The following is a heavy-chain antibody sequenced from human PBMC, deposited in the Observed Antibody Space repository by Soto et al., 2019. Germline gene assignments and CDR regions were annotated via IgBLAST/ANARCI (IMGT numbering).Heavy chain of an antibody. D-gene: IGHD3-22*01. CDR2: ISAYNGDT. CDR1: GYTFSNHD. J-gene: IGHJ3*02. CDR3: ARGVDTSRYSVGDAFDI. Sequence: ASVKVSCKTSGYTFSNHDLSWVRQAPGQGLEWMGLISAYNGDTKYTQKIQGRVTMTTDTSTTTAYLELRSLRSDDTAVYYCARGVDTSRYSVGDAFDIWGQGTMVTVSS. V-gene: IGHV1-18*01.